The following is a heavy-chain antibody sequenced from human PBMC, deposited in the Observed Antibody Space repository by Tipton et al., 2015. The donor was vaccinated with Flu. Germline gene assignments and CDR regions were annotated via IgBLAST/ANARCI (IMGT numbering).Heavy chain of an antibody. J-gene: IGHJ4*02. CDR3: ARDKNEFYAFEN. D-gene: IGHD2/OR15-2a*01. CDR2: IWYDGSNK. Sequence: QVQLVQSGGGVVQPGRSLRLSCAASGFTFSSYDMHWVRQAPGKGLEWVAVIWYDGSNKYYADSVKGRFTISRDNSKNMVYLQMNSLRAEDTAVYYCARDKNEFYAFENWAQGTLVTVSS. V-gene: IGHV3-33*01. CDR1: GFTFSSYD.